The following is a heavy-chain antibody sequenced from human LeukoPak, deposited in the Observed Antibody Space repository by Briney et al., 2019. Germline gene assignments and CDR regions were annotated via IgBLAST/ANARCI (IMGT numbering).Heavy chain of an antibody. Sequence: GGSLRLSCAASRFTVSSNYMSWVRQAPGKGLEWVSVIYRGGNTYYADSVKGRFTISRDNSENMLFLQMNSLRAEDTAVYYCARHLGEARDYWGQGTLVTVSS. V-gene: IGHV3-66*04. CDR1: RFTVSSNY. J-gene: IGHJ4*02. D-gene: IGHD3-16*01. CDR3: ARHLGEARDY. CDR2: IYRGGNT.